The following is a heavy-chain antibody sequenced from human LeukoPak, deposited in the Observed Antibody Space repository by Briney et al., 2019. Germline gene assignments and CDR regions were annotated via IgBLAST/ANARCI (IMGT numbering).Heavy chain of an antibody. D-gene: IGHD3-22*01. CDR1: GFTFISYW. CDR2: IKSDGST. Sequence: SGGSLRLPCAASGFTFISYWMHWVRQAPGKGLVWVSRIKSDGSTNYADSVKGRFTISRDNAKNTLSLQMNSLRAEDTGVYYCARAPSEIGGYYPEYFRHWGQGTLVTASS. CDR3: ARAPSEIGGYYPEYFRH. V-gene: IGHV3-74*01. J-gene: IGHJ1*01.